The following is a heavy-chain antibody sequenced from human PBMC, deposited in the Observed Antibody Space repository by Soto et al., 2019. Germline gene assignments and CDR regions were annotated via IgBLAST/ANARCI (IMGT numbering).Heavy chain of an antibody. J-gene: IGHJ4*02. V-gene: IGHV4-31*03. D-gene: IGHD2-2*01. CDR1: GGSISSGGYY. CDR2: IYYSGST. CDR3: ARSSTSANYFDY. Sequence: QVQLQESGPGLVKPSQTLSLTCTVSGGSISSGGYYWSWIRQHPGKGLEWIGYIYYSGSTYYNPSLKSRVTISVDTSKNQFSLKLSSVTAADTAVHYCARSSTSANYFDYWGQGTLVTVSS.